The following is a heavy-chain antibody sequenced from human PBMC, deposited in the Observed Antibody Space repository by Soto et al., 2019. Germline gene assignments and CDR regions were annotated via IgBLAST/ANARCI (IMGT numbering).Heavy chain of an antibody. CDR3: AKRNLVVRPPFDY. V-gene: IGHV3-23*01. CDR2: ISGSGGGI. CDR1: GFTFSSYA. Sequence: GGSLRLSCAASGFTFSSYAVSWVRQAPGKGLEWVSTISGSGGGIYYADSVKGRFTISRDNSKNTLDLQMNSLRAEDTAVYYCAKRNLVVRPPFDYWGQGTLVTVSS. D-gene: IGHD2-15*01. J-gene: IGHJ4*02.